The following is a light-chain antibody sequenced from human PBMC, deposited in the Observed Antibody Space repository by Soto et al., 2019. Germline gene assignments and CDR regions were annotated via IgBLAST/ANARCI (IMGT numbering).Light chain of an antibody. Sequence: QSALTQPPSASGSPGQSVTISCTGTSSDVGSYNYVSWYQHHPGKAPKVMIYEVNKRPSGVPDRFSGSKSGNTASLTVSGLQAEDEADYYCGSYADSNNYVFGTGTTVTVL. V-gene: IGLV2-8*01. J-gene: IGLJ1*01. CDR1: SSDVGSYNY. CDR2: EVN. CDR3: GSYADSNNYV.